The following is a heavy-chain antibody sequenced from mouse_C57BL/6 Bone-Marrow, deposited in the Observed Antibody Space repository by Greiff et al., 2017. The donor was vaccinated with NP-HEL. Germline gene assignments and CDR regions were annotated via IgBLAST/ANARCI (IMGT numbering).Heavy chain of an antibody. J-gene: IGHJ2*01. CDR1: GYTFTSYW. CDR3: AINYYGSSYFDY. V-gene: IGHV1-64*01. Sequence: QVQLQQPGAELVKPGASVKLSCKASGYTFTSYWMPWVKQMPGQGLEWIGMIHPNSGSTNYNEKVKSKATLTVDNSSSTAYMQLRSLTSEDSAVYYCAINYYGSSYFDYWGQGTTLTVSS. D-gene: IGHD1-1*01. CDR2: IHPNSGST.